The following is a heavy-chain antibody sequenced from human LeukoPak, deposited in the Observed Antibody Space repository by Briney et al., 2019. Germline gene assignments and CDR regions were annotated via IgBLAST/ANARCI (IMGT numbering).Heavy chain of an antibody. Sequence: PSETLSLTCTVSGGSISSSSYYWGWIRQPPGKGLEWIGSIYYSGSTYYNPSLKGRVTISVDTSKNQFSLKLSSVTAADTAVYYCARFGLDYYGSGSYYDDAFDIWGQGTMVTVSS. CDR2: IYYSGST. CDR3: ARFGLDYYGSGSYYDDAFDI. CDR1: GGSISSSSYY. V-gene: IGHV4-39*01. J-gene: IGHJ3*02. D-gene: IGHD3-10*01.